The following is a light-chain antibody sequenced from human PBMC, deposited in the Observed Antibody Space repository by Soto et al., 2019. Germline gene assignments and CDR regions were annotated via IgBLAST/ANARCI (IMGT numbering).Light chain of an antibody. CDR1: SSDVGGYNY. V-gene: IGLV2-14*01. Sequence: QSVLTQPASVSGSPGQSITISCTGTSSDVGGYNYVSWYQQHPGKAPKLLIYDVSDRPSGVSNRFSGSKSGNTASLTISGLQAEDEADYYCSSYTITSTLGVFGTGTKLTVL. J-gene: IGLJ1*01. CDR2: DVS. CDR3: SSYTITSTLGV.